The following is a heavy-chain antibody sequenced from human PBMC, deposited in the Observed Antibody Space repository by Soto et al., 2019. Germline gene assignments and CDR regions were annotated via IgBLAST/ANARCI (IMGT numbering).Heavy chain of an antibody. V-gene: IGHV4-39*01. J-gene: IGHJ4*02. Sequence: QLQLQESGPGLVKPSETVSLTCTVSGGSMTASDYYWAWIRQPPGKGLEWLATIYYSGTTSFYNPSLKSRVTISLDTSKSQFSLKLNSVTAADTAVYYCARQFGSGSYYYWGQGTVVTVSS. CDR2: IYYSGTTS. CDR3: ARQFGSGSYYY. CDR1: GGSMTASDYY. D-gene: IGHD1-26*01.